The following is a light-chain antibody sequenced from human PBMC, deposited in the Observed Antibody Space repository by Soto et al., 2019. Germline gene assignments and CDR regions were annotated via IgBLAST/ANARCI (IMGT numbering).Light chain of an antibody. Sequence: QSVLTQPPSTSGTPGQTVTISCFGTTSNIGSNYVSWFQQLPGAAPKLLIFRNNQRPSGVVDRYSASKSGNSASLAISGLRSDDEADYHCASWDDSLSGWVFGGGTKLTVL. CDR3: ASWDDSLSGWV. CDR1: TSNIGSNY. CDR2: RNN. V-gene: IGLV1-47*01. J-gene: IGLJ3*02.